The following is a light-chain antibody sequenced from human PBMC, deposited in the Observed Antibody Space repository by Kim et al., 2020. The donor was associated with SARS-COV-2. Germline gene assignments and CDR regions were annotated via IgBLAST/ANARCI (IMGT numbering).Light chain of an antibody. CDR3: QQNINWPYT. CDR2: GAS. V-gene: IGKV3-15*01. Sequence: EIVMTQSPATLSVSPGNRVNLSCRASQRIGNKLAWYQQKPGQAPWLLIHGASTRATDIPARFSGSVSGTDFTLTISSLQSEDSAVYFCQQNINWPYTFGQGTKLEI. J-gene: IGKJ2*01. CDR1: QRIGNK.